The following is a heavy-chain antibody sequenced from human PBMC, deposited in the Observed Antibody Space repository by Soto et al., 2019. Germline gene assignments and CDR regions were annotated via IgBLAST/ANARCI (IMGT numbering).Heavy chain of an antibody. CDR2: MNPNSGNT. CDR1: GYTFTSYD. V-gene: IGHV1-8*01. J-gene: IGHJ6*03. Sequence: QVPLVQSGAEVKKPGASVKVSCKASGYTFTSYDINWVRQATGQGLEWMGWMNPNSGNTGYAQKFQGRVTMTRNTSISTAYMELSSLRSEDTAVYYCARAVATISYYYYYMDVWGKGTTVTVSS. D-gene: IGHD5-12*01. CDR3: ARAVATISYYYYYMDV.